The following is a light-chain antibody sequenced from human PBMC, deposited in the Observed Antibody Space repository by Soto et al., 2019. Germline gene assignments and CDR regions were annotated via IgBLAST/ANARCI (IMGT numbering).Light chain of an antibody. CDR2: DVS. V-gene: IGLV2-14*01. Sequence: QSTLTQPASVSGSPGQSITTSCTGTSSDVGGYKYVSWYQQHPGKAPKLMIYDVSNRPSGVSNRFSGSKSGNTASLTISGLQTEDEADYYCSSYTSISTLVFGTGTKVTVL. CDR3: SSYTSISTLV. J-gene: IGLJ1*01. CDR1: SSDVGGYKY.